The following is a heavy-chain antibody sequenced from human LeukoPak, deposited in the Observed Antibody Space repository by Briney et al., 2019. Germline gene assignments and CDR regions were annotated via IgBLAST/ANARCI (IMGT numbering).Heavy chain of an antibody. CDR1: GGSISSYY. V-gene: IGHV4-59*08. Sequence: SETLSLTCTVSGGSISSYYWSWIRQPPGKGLEWIGYIYYSGSTNYNPSLMSRVTISVDTSKNQFSLKLSSVTAADTAVYYCARGRVVVPVAVGAARFPYALDMWGQGRMVTVSS. CDR3: ARGRVVVPVAVGAARFPYALDM. D-gene: IGHD2-2*01. J-gene: IGHJ3*02. CDR2: IYYSGST.